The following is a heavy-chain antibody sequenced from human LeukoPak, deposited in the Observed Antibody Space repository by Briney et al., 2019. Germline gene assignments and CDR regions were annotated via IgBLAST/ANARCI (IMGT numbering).Heavy chain of an antibody. J-gene: IGHJ3*02. CDR1: GGPFSGYY. D-gene: IGHD3-22*01. V-gene: IGHV4-34*12. CDR2: IFYSGST. CDR3: ARPTPYYYDSSGYYGMAFDI. Sequence: SETLSLTCAVFGGPFSGYYFSWIRQPPGKGLVWIGSIFYSGSTYYNPSLKSRVTMSVDTSKNQFSLKLSSVTAADTAVYYCARPTPYYYDSSGYYGMAFDIWGQGTMVTVSS.